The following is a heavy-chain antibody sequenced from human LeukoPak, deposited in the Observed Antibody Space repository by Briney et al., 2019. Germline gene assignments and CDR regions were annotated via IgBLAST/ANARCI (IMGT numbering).Heavy chain of an antibody. CDR3: AKGVGATLAVDY. J-gene: IGHJ4*02. Sequence: GGSLRLSCAASGFTFSSYAMSWVRQAPGKGLEWVSAISGSGGSTYYADSVKGRFTIPRDNSKSTLYLQMNSLRAEDTAVYYCAKGVGATLAVDYWGQGTLVTVSS. V-gene: IGHV3-23*01. CDR1: GFTFSSYA. D-gene: IGHD1-26*01. CDR2: ISGSGGST.